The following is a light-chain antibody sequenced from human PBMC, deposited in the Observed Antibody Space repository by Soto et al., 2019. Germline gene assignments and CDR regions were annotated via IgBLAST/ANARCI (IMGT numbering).Light chain of an antibody. CDR3: QQYGSPPAT. CDR1: QSVSSSY. V-gene: IGKV3-20*01. J-gene: IGKJ2*01. Sequence: EIVLTQSPGTLSLSPGERATLSCRASQSVSSSYLAWYQQKPGQDPRLLIYGASSRATGIPDRFSGSGSGTDFTLTISRLEPEDFAVYYCQQYGSPPATFGQGTKLEIK. CDR2: GAS.